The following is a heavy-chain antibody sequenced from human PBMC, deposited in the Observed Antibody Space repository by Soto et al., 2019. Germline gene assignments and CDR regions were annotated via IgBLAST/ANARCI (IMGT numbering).Heavy chain of an antibody. J-gene: IGHJ4*02. V-gene: IGHV4-34*01. CDR3: ARGKPRPSWIDY. CDR1: GGAFSGYY. Sequence: TLSLTGVVYGGAFSGYYWSWIRQPPGKGRECIGEINHCGGTNYSPSLKSRVSITGDTAKNRFFLYLSSVAAPGTALDSCARGKPRPSWIDYCGEGTLVTLSS. D-gene: IGHD2-2*01. CDR2: INHCGGT.